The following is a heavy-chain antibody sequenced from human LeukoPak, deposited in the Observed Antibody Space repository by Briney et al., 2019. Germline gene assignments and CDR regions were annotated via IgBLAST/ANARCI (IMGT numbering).Heavy chain of an antibody. D-gene: IGHD1-1*01. V-gene: IGHV4-59*08. CDR2: IYYSGST. J-gene: IGHJ4*02. Sequence: PSENLSLTCTVSGGSISSYYWSWIRQPPGKGLEWIGYIYYSGSTNYDPSLKSRVTISVDTSKNQFSLKLSSVTAADTAVYYCARHGKAGNWYFDFWGQGTLVTVSS. CDR1: GGSISSYY. CDR3: ARHGKAGNWYFDF.